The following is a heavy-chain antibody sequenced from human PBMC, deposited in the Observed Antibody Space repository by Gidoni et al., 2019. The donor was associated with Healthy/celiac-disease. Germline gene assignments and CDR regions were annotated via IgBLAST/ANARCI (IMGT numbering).Heavy chain of an antibody. CDR2: IYYSGST. Sequence: QVQLQESGPGLVKPSQTLSLTCTVSGGSISSGHYYRSWIRQPPGKGLEWIGYIYYSGSTYYNPSLKSRVTISVDTSKNQFSLKLSSVTAADTAVYYCARDIVVVPAAIPGPHWFDPWGQGTLVTVSS. CDR3: ARDIVVVPAAIPGPHWFDP. CDR1: GGSISSGHYY. J-gene: IGHJ5*02. V-gene: IGHV4-30-4*01. D-gene: IGHD2-2*02.